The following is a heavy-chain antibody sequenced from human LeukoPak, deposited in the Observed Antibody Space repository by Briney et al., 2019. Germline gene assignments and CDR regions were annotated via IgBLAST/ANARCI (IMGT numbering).Heavy chain of an antibody. V-gene: IGHV3-30*04. J-gene: IGHJ4*02. CDR2: ISYDGSNK. Sequence: PGGSLRLSCAASGFTFSSYAMHRVRQAPGKGLEWVAVISYDGSNKYYADSVKGRFTISRDNSKNTLYLQMNSLRAEDTAVYYCAREGGSVYGDYVRYFDYWGQGTLVTVSS. D-gene: IGHD4-17*01. CDR1: GFTFSSYA. CDR3: AREGGSVYGDYVRYFDY.